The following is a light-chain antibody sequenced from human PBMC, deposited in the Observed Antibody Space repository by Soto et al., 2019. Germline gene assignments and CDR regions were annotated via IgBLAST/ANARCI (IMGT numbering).Light chain of an antibody. CDR2: ATS. V-gene: IGKV1-27*01. Sequence: DVQMTQSPSSLSSFVGDRVTITCRASQSIATYLAWFQQKPGKVPKLLIYATSTLQSGVPARFSGSGSGTDFTLTISSLQPEDIGTYYCQKYNSAPLTFGGGTKVEIK. J-gene: IGKJ4*01. CDR3: QKYNSAPLT. CDR1: QSIATY.